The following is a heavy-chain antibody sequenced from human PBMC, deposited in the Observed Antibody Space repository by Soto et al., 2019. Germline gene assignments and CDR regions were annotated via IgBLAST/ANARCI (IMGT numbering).Heavy chain of an antibody. CDR3: ARGLATLPVFAFDI. J-gene: IGHJ3*02. V-gene: IGHV2-5*01. Sequence: QGTLKESGPTLVKPTQTLTLTCSFSGFSLSTNGVGVGWIRQSPGKAQEWLALIYWSGDEHYRPSLKSRLSIIKDTSKNHVVLIMTDMDPVDTATYYCARGLATLPVFAFDIWGQGTMVTVSS. CDR2: IYWSGDE. CDR1: GFSLSTNGVG. D-gene: IGHD6-6*01.